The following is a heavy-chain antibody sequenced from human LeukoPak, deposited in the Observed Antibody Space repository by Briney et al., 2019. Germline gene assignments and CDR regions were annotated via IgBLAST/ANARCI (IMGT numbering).Heavy chain of an antibody. V-gene: IGHV3-48*03. CDR2: ISSSGSTI. D-gene: IGHD6-13*01. Sequence: PGGSLRLSCAASGFTFSSYEMNWVRQAPGKGLEWVSYISSSGSTIYYADSVKGRFTISRDNAKNSLYLQMNSLRAEDTAVYYCARSASSSNFQHWGQGTLVTVSS. CDR1: GFTFSSYE. CDR3: ARSASSSNFQH. J-gene: IGHJ1*01.